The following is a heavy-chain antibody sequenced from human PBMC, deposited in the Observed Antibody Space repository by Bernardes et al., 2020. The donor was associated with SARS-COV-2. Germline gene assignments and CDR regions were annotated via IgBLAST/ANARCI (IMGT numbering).Heavy chain of an antibody. CDR3: AKRGPGDYYYAMDV. V-gene: IGHV3-30*18. CDR1: GFTFSSYG. J-gene: IGHJ6*02. D-gene: IGHD1-1*01. Sequence: GSLRLSCAAFGFTFSSYGMYWVRQAPGKGLEWVALISYDGSNKYYADSVKGRFTISRDNSKNTLYLQMNSLTTEDTAAYFCAKRGPGDYYYAMDVWGQGTTVTVSS. CDR2: ISYDGSNK.